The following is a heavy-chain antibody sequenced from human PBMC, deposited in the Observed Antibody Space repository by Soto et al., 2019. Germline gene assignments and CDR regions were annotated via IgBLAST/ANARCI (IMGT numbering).Heavy chain of an antibody. V-gene: IGHV1-69*13. CDR3: AREDRDRETGLVPAAIDGMDV. Sequence: SVKVSCKASGGTFSRYTMTWVRQAPGHGLEWMGRIIPIFGITTYAQKFQGRVTITADESTSTAYMELSSLRSEDTAVYYCAREDRDRETGLVPAAIDGMDVWGQGTTVTVSS. CDR2: IIPIFGIT. D-gene: IGHD2-2*01. J-gene: IGHJ6*02. CDR1: GGTFSRYT.